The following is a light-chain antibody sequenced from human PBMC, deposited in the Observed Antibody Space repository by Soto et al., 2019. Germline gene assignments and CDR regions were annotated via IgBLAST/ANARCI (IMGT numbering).Light chain of an antibody. Sequence: LLLTQSPSASASLGASVKLTCTLSSGHSSYAIAWHQQQPEKGPRYLMKLDSDGSHTKGDAIPDRFSGSSSGAERYLTISSLQSEDEADYYCQTWGTGIHVVFGGGTKLTVL. J-gene: IGLJ2*01. V-gene: IGLV4-69*01. CDR1: SGHSSYA. CDR2: LDSDGSH. CDR3: QTWGTGIHVV.